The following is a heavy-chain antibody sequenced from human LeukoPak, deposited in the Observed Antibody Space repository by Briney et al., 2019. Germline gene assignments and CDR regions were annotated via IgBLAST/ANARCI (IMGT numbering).Heavy chain of an antibody. D-gene: IGHD3-10*01. CDR3: ARSGSGSYLKGNWFDP. V-gene: IGHV4-34*01. CDR1: GGSFSGYY. CDR2: INHSGST. Sequence: SETLSLTCAVYGGSFSGYYWSWIRQPPGKGLEWIGEINHSGSTNYNPSLKSRVTISVDTSKNQFSLELSSVTAADTAVYYCARSGSGSYLKGNWFDPWGQGTLVTVSS. J-gene: IGHJ5*02.